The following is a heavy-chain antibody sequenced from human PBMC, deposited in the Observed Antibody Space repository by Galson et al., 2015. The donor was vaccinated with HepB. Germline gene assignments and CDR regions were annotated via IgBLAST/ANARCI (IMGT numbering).Heavy chain of an antibody. D-gene: IGHD5-18*01. Sequence: TCTVSGDSISSNRYYWGWVRQPPGKGLEWLATISYSGNTYYNPSLKSRVTISADTSRNLFSLKLNSVTAADTAVYFCAKEYNYGYGDYWGQGTPVTVSS. J-gene: IGHJ4*02. V-gene: IGHV4-39*01. CDR2: ISYSGNT. CDR3: AKEYNYGYGDY. CDR1: GDSISSNRYY.